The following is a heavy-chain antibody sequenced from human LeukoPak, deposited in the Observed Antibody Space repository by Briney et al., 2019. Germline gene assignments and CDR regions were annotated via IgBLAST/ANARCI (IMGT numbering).Heavy chain of an antibody. V-gene: IGHV4-39*07. D-gene: IGHD6-13*01. CDR2: IHYTGTT. J-gene: IGHJ4*02. CDR3: ARGSSSWRAFDY. CDR1: GDSVSSNNYY. Sequence: PSGTLSLTCTVTGDSVSSNNYYWGWIRQPPGKGLDWIGSIHYTGTTYYNPSLKSRVTISVDRSKNQFSLKLSSVTAADTAVYYCARGSSSWRAFDYWGQGTLVTVSS.